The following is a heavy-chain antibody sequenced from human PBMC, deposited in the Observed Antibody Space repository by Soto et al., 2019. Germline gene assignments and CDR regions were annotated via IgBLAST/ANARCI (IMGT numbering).Heavy chain of an antibody. J-gene: IGHJ6*03. CDR2: IYYSGST. Sequence: QVQLQESGPGLVKPSQTLSLTCTVSGGSISSGGYYWSWIRQHPGKGLEWIGYIYYSGSTYYNPSLKSRVTISVDTSKNQFSLKLSSVTAADTAVYYCAKGDYSPLDYYYYMDVWGKGTTVTVSS. V-gene: IGHV4-31*03. D-gene: IGHD4-17*01. CDR3: AKGDYSPLDYYYYMDV. CDR1: GGSISSGGYY.